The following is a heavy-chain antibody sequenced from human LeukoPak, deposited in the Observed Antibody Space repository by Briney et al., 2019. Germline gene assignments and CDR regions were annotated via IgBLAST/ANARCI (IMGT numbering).Heavy chain of an antibody. CDR1: GGSFSGYY. V-gene: IGHV4-34*01. CDR3: ARGRVYDYVWGSYCRPYYFDY. D-gene: IGHD3-16*01. J-gene: IGHJ4*02. Sequence: SETLSLTCAVYGGSFSGYYWSWIRQPPGKGLEWIGEINHSGSTNYNPSLKSRVTISVDTSKNQFSLKLSSVTAADTAVYYCARGRVYDYVWGSYCRPYYFDYWGQGTLVTVSS. CDR2: INHSGST.